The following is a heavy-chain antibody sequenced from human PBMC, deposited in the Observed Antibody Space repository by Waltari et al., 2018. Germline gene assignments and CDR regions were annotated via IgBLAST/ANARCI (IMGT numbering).Heavy chain of an antibody. CDR2: MKPNSGNT. D-gene: IGHD3-10*01. CDR3: ARGILWFGELYRPYYFDY. V-gene: IGHV1-8*01. CDR1: GYTFTSYH. Sequence: QVQLVQSGAEVKKPGASGNVSCKASGYTFTSYHINRVRHAPGQGLEWMGWMKPNSGNTGYAQKFQGRVTMTRNTSISTAYMELSSLRSEDTAVYYCARGILWFGELYRPYYFDYWGQGTLVTVSS. J-gene: IGHJ4*02.